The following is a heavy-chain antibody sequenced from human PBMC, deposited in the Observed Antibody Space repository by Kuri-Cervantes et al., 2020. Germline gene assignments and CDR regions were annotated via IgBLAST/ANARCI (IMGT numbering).Heavy chain of an antibody. CDR1: GFTFSSYW. CDR2: IKEDGSQK. CDR3: AKQTVGSYFDY. J-gene: IGHJ4*02. Sequence: GGSLRLSCAASGFTFSSYWMSWVRQAPGKGLEWVANIKEDGSQKHYVDSVKGRFTISRDNSKNTLYLQMNSLTTEDTAVFYCAKQTVGSYFDYWGQGTLVTVSS. D-gene: IGHD1-26*01. V-gene: IGHV3-7*01.